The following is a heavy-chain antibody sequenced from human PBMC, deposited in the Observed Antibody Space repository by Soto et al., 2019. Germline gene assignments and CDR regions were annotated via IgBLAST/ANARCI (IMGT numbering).Heavy chain of an antibody. CDR1: GGSISSYY. D-gene: IGHD5-12*01. CDR2: IYYSGST. CDR3: ARDRISGYAGGYYYYYGMDV. J-gene: IGHJ6*02. V-gene: IGHV4-59*01. Sequence: ETLSLTCTVSGGSISSYYWSWIRQPPGKGLEWIGYIYYSGSTNYNPSLKSRVTISVDTSKNQFSLKLSSVTAADTAVYYCARDRISGYAGGYYYYYGMDVWGQGTTVTVSS.